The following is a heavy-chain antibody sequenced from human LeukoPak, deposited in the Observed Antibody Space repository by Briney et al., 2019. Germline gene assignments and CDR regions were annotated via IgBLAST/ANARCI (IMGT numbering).Heavy chain of an antibody. Sequence: PGGSLRLSCAASGFTFSDYYMSWIRQAPGKGLEWVSYISSSGSTIYYADSVKGRFTISRDNAKNSLYLQMNSLRAEDTAVYYCASYRSYGYRFDYWGQGTLVTVSS. CDR3: ASYRSYGYRFDY. J-gene: IGHJ4*02. V-gene: IGHV3-11*04. CDR1: GFTFSDYY. D-gene: IGHD5-18*01. CDR2: ISSSGSTI.